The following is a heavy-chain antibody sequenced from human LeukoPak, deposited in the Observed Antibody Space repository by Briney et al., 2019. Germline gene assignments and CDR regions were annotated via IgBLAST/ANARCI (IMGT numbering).Heavy chain of an antibody. J-gene: IGHJ5*02. CDR1: GFTFSNYK. V-gene: IGHV3-48*03. CDR2: ISTSVSTV. D-gene: IGHD3-22*01. Sequence: PGGSLRLSCAASGFTFSNYKMHWVRQAPGKGLEWVSYISTSVSTVDYADSVKGRCTISRDNAKNSLYLQMNSLTAEDTAVYYCAREGGPYYFDPWGQGTLVTVSS. CDR3: AREGGPYYFDP.